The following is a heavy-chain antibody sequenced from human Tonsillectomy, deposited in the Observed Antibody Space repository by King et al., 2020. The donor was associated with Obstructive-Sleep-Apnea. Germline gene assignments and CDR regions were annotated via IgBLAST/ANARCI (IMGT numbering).Heavy chain of an antibody. Sequence: HVQLVESGGGVVQPGRSLRLSCAASGFTFSSYGMHWVRQAPGKGLEWVAVIWYDGSNKYYADSVKGRFTISRDNSKNTLYLQMNSLRAEDTAVYYCAKGMERWLQFTPFDYWGQGTLVTVSS. V-gene: IGHV3-33*06. CDR3: AKGMERWLQFTPFDY. J-gene: IGHJ4*02. CDR1: GFTFSSYG. CDR2: IWYDGSNK. D-gene: IGHD5-24*01.